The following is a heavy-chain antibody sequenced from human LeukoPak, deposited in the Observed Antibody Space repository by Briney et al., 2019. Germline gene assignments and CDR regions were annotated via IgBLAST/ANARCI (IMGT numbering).Heavy chain of an antibody. J-gene: IGHJ6*03. V-gene: IGHV1-8*01. CDR3: ARVGQQLDYYYYYMDV. D-gene: IGHD6-13*01. Sequence: GASVKVSCKASGYTFTSYDINWVRQATRHGLEWMGWMNPNSGNAGYAQKFQGRVTMTRNTSISTAYMELSSLRSEDTAVYYCARVGQQLDYYYYYMDVWGKGTTVTVSS. CDR1: GYTFTSYD. CDR2: MNPNSGNA.